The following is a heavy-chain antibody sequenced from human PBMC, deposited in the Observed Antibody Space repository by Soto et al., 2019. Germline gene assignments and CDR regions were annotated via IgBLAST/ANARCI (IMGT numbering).Heavy chain of an antibody. V-gene: IGHV1-69*02. Sequence: ASVKVSCKASGGTFSSYTISWVRQAPGQGLEWMGRIIPILGIANYAQKFQGRVTITADKSTSTAYMELSSLRSEDTAVYYCARASNNSSSFFVGKAFDYWGQGTLVTVSS. D-gene: IGHD6-6*01. CDR1: GGTFSSYT. CDR2: IIPILGIA. CDR3: ARASNNSSSFFVGKAFDY. J-gene: IGHJ4*02.